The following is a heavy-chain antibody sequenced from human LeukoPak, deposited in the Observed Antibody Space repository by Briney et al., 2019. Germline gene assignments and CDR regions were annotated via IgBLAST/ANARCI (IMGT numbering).Heavy chain of an antibody. J-gene: IGHJ4*02. Sequence: SETLSLTCTVSGASISSYYWSWIRQSPGKGLEWIGYIYYSGHTNYSPSLQSRVTISVDTSKSQFSLKLTSVTAADTAVYYYARDRYYYDSIGYYTLDYWGQGTLVTVSS. CDR1: GASISSYY. V-gene: IGHV4-59*01. CDR2: IYYSGHT. D-gene: IGHD3-22*01. CDR3: ARDRYYYDSIGYYTLDY.